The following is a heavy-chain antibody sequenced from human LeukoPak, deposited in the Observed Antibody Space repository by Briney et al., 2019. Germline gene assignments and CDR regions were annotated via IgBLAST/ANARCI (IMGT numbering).Heavy chain of an antibody. V-gene: IGHV1-2*02. CDR3: GRGVQSFDP. Sequence: ASVKDSCKASGYNFRAYYIHWVRQAPGQGLEWLGYIRPMTGGTNYAQKFQDRVTFSMDTSTATAYMELRSLRSDDTAFYYCGRGVQSFDPWGQGTLVTVSS. J-gene: IGHJ5*02. CDR1: GYNFRAYY. CDR2: IRPMTGGT.